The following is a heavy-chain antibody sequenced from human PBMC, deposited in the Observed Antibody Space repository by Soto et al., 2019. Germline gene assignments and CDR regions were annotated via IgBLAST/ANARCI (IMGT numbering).Heavy chain of an antibody. CDR3: ARVWGGAFDF. Sequence: SETLSLTCTVSGGSISSYYWSWIRQPPGKGLEWIGYIYYSGSTNYNPSLKSRVTISVDTSKNQFSLNLSSVTAADTAVYYCARVWGGAFDFWGQGTMVTVS. J-gene: IGHJ3*01. CDR2: IYYSGST. CDR1: GGSISSYY. D-gene: IGHD3-10*01. V-gene: IGHV4-59*01.